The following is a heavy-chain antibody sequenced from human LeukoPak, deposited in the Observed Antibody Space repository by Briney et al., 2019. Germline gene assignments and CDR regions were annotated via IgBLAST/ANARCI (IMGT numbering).Heavy chain of an antibody. CDR1: GFTFDDYA. J-gene: IGHJ4*02. CDR3: AKSFRPNADTAMVHLDY. D-gene: IGHD5-18*01. V-gene: IGHV3-9*03. Sequence: GRSLRLSCAASGFTFDDYAMHWVRQAPGKGLEWVSGISWNSGSIGYADSVKGRFTISRDNAKNSLYLQMNSLRAEDMALYYCAKSFRPNADTAMVHLDYWGQGTLVTVSS. CDR2: ISWNSGSI.